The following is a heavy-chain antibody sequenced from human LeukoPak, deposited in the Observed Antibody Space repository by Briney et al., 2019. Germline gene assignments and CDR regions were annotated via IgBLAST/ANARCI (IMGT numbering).Heavy chain of an antibody. D-gene: IGHD5-18*01. Sequence: ASVKVSCKASGYTFTSYGISWVRQAPGQGLEWMGWISAYNGNTNYAQKLQGRVTMTTDTSTSTAYMELRSLRSDDTAVYYCARDPHVDTAMVTEGSEFDYWGQGTLVTVSS. CDR2: ISAYNGNT. CDR3: ARDPHVDTAMVTEGSEFDY. CDR1: GYTFTSYG. V-gene: IGHV1-18*01. J-gene: IGHJ4*02.